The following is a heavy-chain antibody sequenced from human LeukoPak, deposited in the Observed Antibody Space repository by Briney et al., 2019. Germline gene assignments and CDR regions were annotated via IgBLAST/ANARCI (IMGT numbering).Heavy chain of an antibody. Sequence: ASVKVSCKVSGYTLTELSMHWVRQAPGKGLEWMGGFDPEDGETFYAQKFQGRVTMTEDTSTDTAYMELSSLRSEDTAVYYCATVANYGEGGYYFDYWGQGTLVTVSS. CDR3: ATVANYGEGGYYFDY. CDR2: FDPEDGET. D-gene: IGHD4-17*01. J-gene: IGHJ4*02. V-gene: IGHV1-24*01. CDR1: GYTLTELS.